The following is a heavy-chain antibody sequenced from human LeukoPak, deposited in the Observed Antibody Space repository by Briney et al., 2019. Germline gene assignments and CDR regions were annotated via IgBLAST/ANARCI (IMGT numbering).Heavy chain of an antibody. J-gene: IGHJ4*02. Sequence: SETLSLTCAVYGGSFSGYYWSWVRQPPGKGLEWIGEINHSGSTNYNPSLKSRVTISVDTSKNQFSLKLSSVTAADTAVYYCARGQDYFDYWGQRTLVTVSS. CDR1: GGSFSGYY. CDR2: INHSGST. CDR3: ARGQDYFDY. V-gene: IGHV4-34*01.